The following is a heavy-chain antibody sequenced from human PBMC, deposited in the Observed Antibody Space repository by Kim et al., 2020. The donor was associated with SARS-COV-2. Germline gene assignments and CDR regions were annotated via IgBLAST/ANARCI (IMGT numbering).Heavy chain of an antibody. CDR2: IWYDGSNK. CDR3: ARVSTYYYGSGPDY. CDR1: GFTFSSYG. Sequence: GGSLRLSCAASGFTFSSYGMHWVRQAPGKGLEWVAVIWYDGSNKYYAYSVKGRFTISRDNSKNTLYLQMNSLRAEDTAVYYCARVSTYYYGSGPDYWGQGTLVTVSS. V-gene: IGHV3-33*01. J-gene: IGHJ4*02. D-gene: IGHD3-10*01.